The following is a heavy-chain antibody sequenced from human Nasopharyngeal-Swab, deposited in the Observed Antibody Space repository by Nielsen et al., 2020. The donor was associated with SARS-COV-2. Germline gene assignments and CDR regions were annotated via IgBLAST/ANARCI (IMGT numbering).Heavy chain of an antibody. CDR2: MNPNSGNT. Sequence: ASVKVSCKASGYTFTSYDINWVRQATGQGLEWMGWMNPNSGNTGYAQKFQGRVTITRNTSISTAYMELSSLRSEDTAVYYCARKGRYCSSTSCGNWFDPWGQGTLVTVFS. CDR3: ARKGRYCSSTSCGNWFDP. CDR1: GYTFTSYD. V-gene: IGHV1-8*03. J-gene: IGHJ5*02. D-gene: IGHD2-2*01.